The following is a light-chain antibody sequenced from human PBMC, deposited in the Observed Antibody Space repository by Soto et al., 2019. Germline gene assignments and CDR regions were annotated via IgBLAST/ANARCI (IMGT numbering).Light chain of an antibody. Sequence: EIVLTQSPGTLSLSPGERATLSCRASQSVSSSYLAWYQQKAGQAPRLLIYGASSRATGIPDRFSGSGSGTDFTLIISRLEPEDFAVYYCQQYGRSSITFGQGTRLEIK. V-gene: IGKV3-20*01. CDR2: GAS. J-gene: IGKJ5*01. CDR1: QSVSSSY. CDR3: QQYGRSSIT.